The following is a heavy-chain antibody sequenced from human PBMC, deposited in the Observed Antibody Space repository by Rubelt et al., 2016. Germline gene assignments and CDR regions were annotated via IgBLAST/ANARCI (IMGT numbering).Heavy chain of an antibody. Sequence: QVQLQQWGAGLLKPSETLSLTCAVYGGSFSGYYWSWIRQPPGKGLEWIGEINHSGSTNYNPSLKSRVTISVDTSKNQFSLNLNSVTAAATAVYYCARGWRWLSFYNYGMDVWGQGTTVTVSS. CDR1: GGSFSGYY. J-gene: IGHJ6*02. CDR2: INHSGST. D-gene: IGHD6-19*01. CDR3: ARGWRWLSFYNYGMDV. V-gene: IGHV4-34*01.